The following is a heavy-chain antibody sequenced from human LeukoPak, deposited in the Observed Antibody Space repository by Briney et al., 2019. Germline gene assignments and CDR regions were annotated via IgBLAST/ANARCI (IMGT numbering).Heavy chain of an antibody. V-gene: IGHV7-4-1*02. D-gene: IGHD2-15*01. CDR3: ARGGRGGVVVVAASWDY. CDR2: INTNTGNP. Sequence: ASVKVSCKASGYTFTSYAMNWVRQAPGQGLEWMGWINTNTGNPTYAQGFTGRFVFSLDTSVSTAYLQISSLKAEDTAVYYCARGGRGGVVVVAASWDYWGQGTLVTVSS. CDR1: GYTFTSYA. J-gene: IGHJ4*02.